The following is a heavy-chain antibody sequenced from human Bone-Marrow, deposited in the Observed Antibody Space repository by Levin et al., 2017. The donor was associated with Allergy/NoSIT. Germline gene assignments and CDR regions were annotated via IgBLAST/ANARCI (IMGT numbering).Heavy chain of an antibody. CDR3: AKSVVAGPNYYYYGMDV. V-gene: IGHV1-69*13. J-gene: IGHJ6*02. CDR2: IIPLFGTT. CDR1: GGTFNNYA. Sequence: EASVKVSCKASGGTFNNYAISWVRQAPGQGLEWMGGIIPLFGTTNYAQKLQGRVTITADESTSTAYMELSSLTSEDTAVYYCAKSVVAGPNYYYYGMDVWGQGTTVTVSS. D-gene: IGHD6-19*01.